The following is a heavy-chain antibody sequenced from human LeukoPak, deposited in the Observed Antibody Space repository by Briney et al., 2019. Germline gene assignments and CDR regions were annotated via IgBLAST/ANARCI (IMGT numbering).Heavy chain of an antibody. Sequence: GGSLRLSCTTSGFIFGDYVMSWVRQVPGKGLEWLGLIRSKLYGGTTEYATSVKGRFAISRDDSRSIAYLQMNSLKSEDTAVYYCTRVASPPWGSNVRAAAAGDYWGQGTLVTVSS. V-gene: IGHV3-49*04. D-gene: IGHD6-13*01. CDR3: TRVASPPWGSNVRAAAAGDY. CDR1: GFIFGDYV. J-gene: IGHJ4*02. CDR2: IRSKLYGGTT.